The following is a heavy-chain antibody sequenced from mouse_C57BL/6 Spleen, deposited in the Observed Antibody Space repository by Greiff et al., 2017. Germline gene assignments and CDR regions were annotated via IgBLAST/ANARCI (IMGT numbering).Heavy chain of an antibody. Sequence: VQLKESGPGLVQPSQSLSLTCSVTGYSITSGYYWNWIRQFPGNKLEWMGYISYDGSNNYNPSLKNRISITRDTSKNQFFLKLNSVTTEDTATYYCARTDYDGDWYFDVWGTGTTVTVSS. CDR2: ISYDGSN. D-gene: IGHD2-4*01. V-gene: IGHV3-6*01. CDR1: GYSITSGYY. CDR3: ARTDYDGDWYFDV. J-gene: IGHJ1*03.